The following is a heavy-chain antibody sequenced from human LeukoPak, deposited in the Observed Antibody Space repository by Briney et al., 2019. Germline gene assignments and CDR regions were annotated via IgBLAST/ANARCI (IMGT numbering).Heavy chain of an antibody. V-gene: IGHV4-4*07. CDR1: GGSISTYY. D-gene: IGHD6-13*01. CDR2: IYTSGGT. CDR3: ARQQKVGYSSSWTPLPNNYFDY. J-gene: IGHJ4*02. Sequence: KPSETLSLTCTVSGGSISTYYWSWIRQPAGKGLEWIGRIYTSGGTNYNPSLKSRVTISVDTSKNQFSLKLSSVTAADTAVYYCARQQKVGYSSSWTPLPNNYFDYWGQGTLVTVSS.